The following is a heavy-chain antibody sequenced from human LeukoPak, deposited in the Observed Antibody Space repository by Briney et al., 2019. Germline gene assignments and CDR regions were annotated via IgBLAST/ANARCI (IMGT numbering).Heavy chain of an antibody. J-gene: IGHJ3*02. CDR3: ARDPSSTDAFDI. V-gene: IGHV1-2*06. CDR2: INPNSGGT. Sequence: ASVKVSCKASGYTFTDYYMHWVRQAPGQGLEWMGRINPNSGGTNYAQKFQGRVTMTGDTSISTAYMELSRLRSDDTAVYYCARDPSSTDAFDIWGQGTMVTVSS. CDR1: GYTFTDYY. D-gene: IGHD2-2*01.